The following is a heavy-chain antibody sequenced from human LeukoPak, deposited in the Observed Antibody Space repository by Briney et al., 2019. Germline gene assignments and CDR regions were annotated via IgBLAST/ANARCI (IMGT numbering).Heavy chain of an antibody. Sequence: GGSLRLSCAASGLNVSSNYMSWVRQAPGKGLEWVSVIYSGGSTLYADSVKGRFTISRDNSKNTLYLQMNSLRAEDTAVYFCARDRSSGWGIDYWGQGTLVTVSS. V-gene: IGHV3-53*01. J-gene: IGHJ4*02. CDR2: IYSGGST. CDR1: GLNVSSNY. D-gene: IGHD6-19*01. CDR3: ARDRSSGWGIDY.